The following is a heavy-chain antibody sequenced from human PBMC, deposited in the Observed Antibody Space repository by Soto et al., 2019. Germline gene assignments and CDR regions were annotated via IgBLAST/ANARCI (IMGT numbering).Heavy chain of an antibody. D-gene: IGHD3-10*01. CDR1: GGTFSSYA. J-gene: IGHJ6*02. V-gene: IGHV1-69*12. CDR3: ARLWSPYYYYYYGMDV. CDR2: IIPIFGTA. Sequence: QVQLVQSGAEVKKPGSSVKVSCKASGGTFSSYAISWVRQAPGQGLEWMGGIIPIFGTANYAQKFQGRVTMTADESTSTAYMELSSLRSEDTAVYYCARLWSPYYYYYYGMDVWGQGTTVTVSS.